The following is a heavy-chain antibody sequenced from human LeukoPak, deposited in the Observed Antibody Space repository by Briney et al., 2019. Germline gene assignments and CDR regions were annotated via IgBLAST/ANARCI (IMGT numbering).Heavy chain of an antibody. V-gene: IGHV3-30-3*01. D-gene: IGHD2-21*02. CDR3: ARDRGVTNDNDY. Sequence: PGGSLRLSCAASGFTFTNYAMHWVRQAPGKGLEWLAATSYDGDNKYYADSVKGRFTISRDNAKNSLYLQMNSLRAEDTAVYYCARDRGVTNDNDYWGQGTLVTVSS. J-gene: IGHJ4*02. CDR2: TSYDGDNK. CDR1: GFTFTNYA.